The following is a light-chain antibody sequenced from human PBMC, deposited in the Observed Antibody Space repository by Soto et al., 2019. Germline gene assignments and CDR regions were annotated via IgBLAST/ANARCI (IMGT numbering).Light chain of an antibody. CDR1: QNISNY. J-gene: IGKJ4*01. CDR3: QQCYSSPLP. V-gene: IGKV1-39*01. Sequence: DIQMTQSPSSLSASVGDRVTITCRASQNISNYLNWYQQQPGKAPKLLIYAASSLQSGVPSRFSGSGSGTEVTLTISRLQPEDFATYYCQQCYSSPLPFVGGTKVESK. CDR2: AAS.